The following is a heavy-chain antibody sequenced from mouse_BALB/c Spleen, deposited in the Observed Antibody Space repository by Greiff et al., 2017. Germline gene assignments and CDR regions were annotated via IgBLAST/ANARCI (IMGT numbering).Heavy chain of an antibody. V-gene: IGHV1-9*01. D-gene: IGHD2-1*01. CDR1: GYTFSSYW. CDR2: ILPGSGST. CDR3: ARGGLYGNSYYYAMDY. J-gene: IGHJ4*01. Sequence: VQLVESGAELMKPGPSVKISCKATGYTFSSYWLEWVKQRPGHGLEWIGEILPGSGSTNYTEKFKGKATFTADTSSNTAYMQLSSLTSEDSAVYYCARGGLYGNSYYYAMDYWGQGTSVTVSS.